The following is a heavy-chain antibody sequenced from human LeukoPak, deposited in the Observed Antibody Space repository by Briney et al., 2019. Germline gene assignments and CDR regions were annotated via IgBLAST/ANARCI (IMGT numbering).Heavy chain of an antibody. CDR2: IHTSGSP. CDR1: GGSTSNYF. J-gene: IGHJ4*02. D-gene: IGHD3-3*01. V-gene: IGHV4-4*07. Sequence: SDTLSLTCTVSGGSTSNYFCTWLRQSAGKGLEWIGRIHTSGSPNYNPSLKSRVSMSVDTSKNQFSLKLSSVTAADTAVYYCARDPEGHGYYFDYWGQGALVTVSS. CDR3: ARDPEGHGYYFDY.